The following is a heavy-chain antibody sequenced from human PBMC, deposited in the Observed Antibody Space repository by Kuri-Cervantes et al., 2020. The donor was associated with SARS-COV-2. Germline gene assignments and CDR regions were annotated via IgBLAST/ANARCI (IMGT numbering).Heavy chain of an antibody. CDR3: ERDQTYYYGTSGYPRDY. CDR1: GFTFSSYS. CDR2: ISSSSSTI. D-gene: IGHD3-22*01. J-gene: IGHJ4*02. V-gene: IGHV3-48*02. Sequence: GESLKISCAASGFTFSSYSMNWVRQAPGKGLEWVSYISSSSSTIYYADSVKGRFTISRDNAKNSLYPQMNSLRDEDTAVYYCERDQTYYYGTSGYPRDYWGQRTLVTVSS.